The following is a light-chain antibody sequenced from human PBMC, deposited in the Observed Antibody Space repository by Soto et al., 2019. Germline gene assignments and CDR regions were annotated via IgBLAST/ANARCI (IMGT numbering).Light chain of an antibody. CDR2: EVS. J-gene: IGLJ1*01. CDR3: SSYTNTNTRV. V-gene: IGLV2-14*01. Sequence: QSALTQPASVSASPGQSITISCTGTSSVVGAYNYVSWYQRHPGKAPKLLIFEVSYRPSGVSSRFSGSKSGNTASLTISGLQAEDEADYYCSSYTNTNTRVFGSGTKVTVL. CDR1: SSVVGAYNY.